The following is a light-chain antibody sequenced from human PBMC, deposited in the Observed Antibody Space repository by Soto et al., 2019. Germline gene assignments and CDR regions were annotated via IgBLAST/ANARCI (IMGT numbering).Light chain of an antibody. CDR2: KAS. CDR1: QSISSW. Sequence: DIPMTQSPSTLSASVGDRVTITCRASQSISSWLAWYQQKPGKAPKLLIYKASSLESGVPSRFSGSGSRTEFTLTISSLQPDDFATYYCQQYNSYPALTFGGGTKVEIK. V-gene: IGKV1-5*03. J-gene: IGKJ4*01. CDR3: QQYNSYPALT.